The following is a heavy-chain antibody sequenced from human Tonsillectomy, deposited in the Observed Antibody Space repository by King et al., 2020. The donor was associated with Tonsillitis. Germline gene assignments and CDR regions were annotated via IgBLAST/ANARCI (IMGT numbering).Heavy chain of an antibody. CDR3: ATDDPSGPFDH. V-gene: IGHV3-30*03. CDR2: ISYDASQT. D-gene: IGHD3-22*01. J-gene: IGHJ4*02. Sequence: VQLVESGGGVVQPARSLRLSCAASGFAFKSFGMHWVRQAPGKGLQWVATISYDASQTYYADSVKGRFTISRDNSENTLFLQMNSLRADDTALYYCATDDPSGPFDHWGQGTLVTVSS. CDR1: GFAFKSFG.